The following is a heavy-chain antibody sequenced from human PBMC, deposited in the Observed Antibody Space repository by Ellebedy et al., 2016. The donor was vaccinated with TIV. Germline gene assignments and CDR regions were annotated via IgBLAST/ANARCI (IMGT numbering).Heavy chain of an antibody. J-gene: IGHJ4*02. D-gene: IGHD3-16*01. CDR1: GYTFTSYY. V-gene: IGHV1-46*01. Sequence: AASVKVSCKASGYTFTSYYVHWARQAPGQGLEWMGIINPSAGSTAYAQNFQGRVTMTRDTSTSTVYMELSSLRSEETAMYFCARGLGHTETLTKTGFGDYWGQGTLVTVSS. CDR2: INPSAGST. CDR3: ARGLGHTETLTKTGFGDY.